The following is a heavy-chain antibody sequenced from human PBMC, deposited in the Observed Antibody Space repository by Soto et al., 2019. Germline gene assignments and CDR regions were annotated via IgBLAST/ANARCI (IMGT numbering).Heavy chain of an antibody. CDR1: GFTFSSYG. CDR2: ISYDGSNK. J-gene: IGHJ1*01. CDR3: AKDRLHVVPAAMLGFFQH. Sequence: QVQLVESGGGVVQPGRSLRLSCADSGFTFSSYGMHWVRQAPGKGLEWVAVISYDGSNKYYADYVKGRFTISRDNSKNTLYLQMNSLRAEDTAVYYCAKDRLHVVPAAMLGFFQHWGQGTLVTVSS. V-gene: IGHV3-30*18. D-gene: IGHD2-2*01.